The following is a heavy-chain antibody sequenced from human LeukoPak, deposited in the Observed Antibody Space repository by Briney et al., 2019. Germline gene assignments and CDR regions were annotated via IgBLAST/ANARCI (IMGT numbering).Heavy chain of an antibody. D-gene: IGHD1-26*01. CDR3: ASGSYYDY. J-gene: IGHJ4*02. V-gene: IGHV4-39*07. Sequence: SETLSLTCSVSGGSISSSSYYWGWIRPPPGKGLGWIGSIYYSGSTYYNPSLKSRVTISVDTSKNQFSLKLSSVTAADAAVYYCASGSYYDYWGQGTLVTVSS. CDR2: IYYSGST. CDR1: GGSISSSSYY.